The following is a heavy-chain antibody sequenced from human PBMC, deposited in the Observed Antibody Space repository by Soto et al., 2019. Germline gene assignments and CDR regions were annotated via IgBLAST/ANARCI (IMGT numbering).Heavy chain of an antibody. J-gene: IGHJ5*02. CDR1: GFSLRSNGVG. V-gene: IGHV2-5*02. CDR2: IYWDGDK. D-gene: IGHD2-15*01. CDR3: AHSKARSRSDCRGGTCYSFVR. Sequence: QITLKESGPTLVKPTQTLTLTCTFSGFSLRSNGVGVGWIRQPPGKALEWLALIYWDGDKRYSPSLKSRLNMTKDTFKIRMVLRMRNVEAVDTATYYFAHSKARSRSDCRGGTCYSFVRWGEGPLGTVS.